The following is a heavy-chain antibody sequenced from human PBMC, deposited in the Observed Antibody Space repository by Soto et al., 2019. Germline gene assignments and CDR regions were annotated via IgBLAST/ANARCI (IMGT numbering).Heavy chain of an antibody. CDR1: GLTVSGKKY. CDR2: LYDVDGS. CDR3: ATWHEREHAYDV. V-gene: IGHV3-53*01. J-gene: IGHJ3*01. D-gene: IGHD1-1*01. Sequence: DVQLVESGGGLMQPGESLRLSCAASGLTVSGKKYVAWVRQALGKGLEWVSALYDVDGSFYSDSVKGRFTTSSDSSKTTVYLQMNDLRPADTAVYYCATWHEREHAYDVWGQGTTVTVSS.